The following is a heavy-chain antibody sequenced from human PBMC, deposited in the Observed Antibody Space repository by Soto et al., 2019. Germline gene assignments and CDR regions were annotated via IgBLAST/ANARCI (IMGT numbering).Heavy chain of an antibody. CDR1: GGSSSGYY. Sequence: SETLSLTCAVYGGSSSGYYWSWIRQPPGKGLEWIGEINHSGSTNYNPSLKSRVAISVDTSKNQFSLKLSSVTAADTAVYYCARGGHCTSTSCYRKWFDPWGQGTLVTVSS. D-gene: IGHD2-2*01. V-gene: IGHV4-34*01. J-gene: IGHJ5*02. CDR2: INHSGST. CDR3: ARGGHCTSTSCYRKWFDP.